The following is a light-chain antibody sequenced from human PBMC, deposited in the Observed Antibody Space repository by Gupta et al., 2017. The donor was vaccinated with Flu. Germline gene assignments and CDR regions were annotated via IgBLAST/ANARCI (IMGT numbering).Light chain of an antibody. V-gene: IGLV3-21*02. CDR2: DDS. CDR3: YVWDRESDSDRP. Sequence: SYVLTQPPSVSVAPGQTARITCGGNNIGSKSVHWYQQKPGQAPVLLVYDDSDGPSGIPERCSGSNSGNTAIPSISSGGAGDEADYYCYVWDRESDSDRPFGGGTKLTVL. CDR1: NIGSKS. J-gene: IGLJ2*01.